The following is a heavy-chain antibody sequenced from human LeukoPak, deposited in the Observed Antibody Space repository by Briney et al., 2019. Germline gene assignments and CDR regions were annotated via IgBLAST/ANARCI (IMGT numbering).Heavy chain of an antibody. V-gene: IGHV3-23*01. CDR3: AKGGDTVMDY. Sequence: GGSLRLSCAASGFTFSSYAMSWVRQAPGKGLEWVSAISASGGSTYYADSVKGRFTISRDNSKTTLYLQMNSLRAVDTAVYYCAKGGDTVMDYWGQGTLVTVSS. J-gene: IGHJ4*02. D-gene: IGHD4-11*01. CDR2: ISASGGST. CDR1: GFTFSSYA.